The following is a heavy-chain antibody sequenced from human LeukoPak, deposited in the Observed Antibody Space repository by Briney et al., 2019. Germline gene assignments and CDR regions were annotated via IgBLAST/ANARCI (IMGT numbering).Heavy chain of an antibody. J-gene: IGHJ4*02. Sequence: GASANVSCKASGYTFTGYYMHWVRQAPGQGLEWMGWINPNSGGTNYAQKFQGRVTMTRDTSISTAYMELSRLRSDDTAVYYCARDSRVTIFGVAPGDYWGQGTLVTVSS. CDR2: INPNSGGT. V-gene: IGHV1-2*02. D-gene: IGHD3-3*01. CDR3: ARDSRVTIFGVAPGDY. CDR1: GYTFTGYY.